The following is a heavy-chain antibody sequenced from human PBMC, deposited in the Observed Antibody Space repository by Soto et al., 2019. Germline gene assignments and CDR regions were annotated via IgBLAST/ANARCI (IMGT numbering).Heavy chain of an antibody. CDR1: GFTFSGFY. CDR3: AYQLWAFDS. Sequence: XGSLRLSCAASGFTFSGFYMSCIRQAPGKWLEWVSYISDSGDTIYYADSVKGRFTISRDNAKNSVYLQMNSVRAEDTAVSYCAYQLWAFDSWGQGTMVTVSS. CDR2: ISDSGDTI. D-gene: IGHD1-1*01. J-gene: IGHJ3*02. V-gene: IGHV3-11*01.